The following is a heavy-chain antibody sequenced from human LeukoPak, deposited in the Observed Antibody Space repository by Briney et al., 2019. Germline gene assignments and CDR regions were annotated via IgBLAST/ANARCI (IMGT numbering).Heavy chain of an antibody. D-gene: IGHD1-26*01. CDR3: AKGGASLFDY. V-gene: IGHV3-74*01. CDR2: IKSDGTST. CDR1: GFIFSSYW. J-gene: IGHJ4*02. Sequence: GRSLRLSCAASGFIFSSYWMHWVRQAPGKGLVWVSRIKSDGTSTNYADSVKGRFTISRDNAKNTLHLQMNSLRADDTAVYYCAKGGASLFDYWGQGTLVTVSS.